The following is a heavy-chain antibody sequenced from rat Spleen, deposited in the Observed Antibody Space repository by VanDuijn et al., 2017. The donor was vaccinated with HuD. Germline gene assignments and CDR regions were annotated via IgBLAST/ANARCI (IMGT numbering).Heavy chain of an antibody. CDR2: ISYEDFTP. CDR1: GFTFSDFY. D-gene: IGHD2-5*01. J-gene: IGHJ2*01. Sequence: EVQLVESGGGLVQPGRSLKLSCAGSGFTFSDFYMAWVRQTPKKGLEWVTSISYEDFTPFYGDSVKGRFTISRDNSRSTVHLQMDSLRTEDTATYYCTRGGYFRYWGQGVMVTVSS. V-gene: IGHV5-22*01. CDR3: TRGGYFRY.